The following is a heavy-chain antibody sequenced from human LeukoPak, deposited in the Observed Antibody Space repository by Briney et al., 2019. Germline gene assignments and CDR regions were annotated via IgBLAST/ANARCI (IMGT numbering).Heavy chain of an antibody. J-gene: IGHJ6*02. Sequence: GGSLRLSCTASGFTYSSYTMTWVRQAPGKGLKWVSTITTGDGNTYYADSVKGRFTVSRDDSKNTLYLQMNSLRAEDTAVYYCAKVPYYYGLYYYGMDVWGQGTTVTVSS. CDR3: AKVPYYYGLYYYGMDV. D-gene: IGHD3-10*01. CDR1: GFTYSSYT. V-gene: IGHV3-23*01. CDR2: ITTGDGNT.